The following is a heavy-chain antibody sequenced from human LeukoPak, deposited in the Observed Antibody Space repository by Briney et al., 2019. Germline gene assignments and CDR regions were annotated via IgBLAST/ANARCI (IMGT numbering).Heavy chain of an antibody. D-gene: IGHD3-22*01. Sequence: SETLSLTCTVSGGSIRSYYWSWIRQSPGKGLEWIGYINYSGSTNYNPSLKRRLTISVDTSKNQFSLKLSSVTAADTAVYYCARDVGTYYDDSGYFDSWGQGTLVTVPS. CDR1: GGSIRSYY. V-gene: IGHV4-59*01. CDR3: ARDVGTYYDDSGYFDS. CDR2: INYSGST. J-gene: IGHJ5*01.